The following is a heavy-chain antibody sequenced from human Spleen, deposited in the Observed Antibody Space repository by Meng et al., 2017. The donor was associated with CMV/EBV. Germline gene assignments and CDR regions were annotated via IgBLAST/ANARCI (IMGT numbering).Heavy chain of an antibody. Sequence: GESLKISCAVSGFTFSSYWMHWVRQAPGKGLEWLSRIYSDGISTRYADSVKGRFTISRDNTKNTLYLQMNGLRTEDTAVYYCAREPGRGAFDIWGQGTMVTVSS. CDR3: AREPGRGAFDI. J-gene: IGHJ3*02. CDR2: IYSDGIST. V-gene: IGHV3-74*01. CDR1: GFTFSSYW. D-gene: IGHD3-10*01.